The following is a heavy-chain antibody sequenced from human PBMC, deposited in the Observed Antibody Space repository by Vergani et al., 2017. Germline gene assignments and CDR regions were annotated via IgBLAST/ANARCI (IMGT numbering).Heavy chain of an antibody. V-gene: IGHV4-34*01. CDR3: ARGDAFDI. CDR2: INHSGST. Sequence: QVQLQQWGAGLLKPSETLSLTCAVYGGSFSGYYWSWIRQHPGKGLEWIGEINHSGSTNYNPSLKSRVTISVDTSKKQFSLKLSAVTAADTAVYSCARGDAFDIWGQGTMVAVSS. J-gene: IGHJ3*02. CDR1: GGSFSGYY.